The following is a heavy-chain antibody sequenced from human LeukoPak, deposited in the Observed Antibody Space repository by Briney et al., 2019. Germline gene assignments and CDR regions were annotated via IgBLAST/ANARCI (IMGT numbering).Heavy chain of an antibody. CDR1: GFTFNSYA. J-gene: IGHJ3*02. CDR2: ISSNGGST. CDR3: VKDLYDFWSGPAPFDI. V-gene: IGHV3-64D*09. D-gene: IGHD3-3*01. Sequence: PGGSLRLSCSASGFTFNSYAMHWVRQAPGKGLEYVSAISSNGGSTYYADSVKGRFTISRDNSKNTLYLQMSSLRAEDTAVYYCVKDLYDFWSGPAPFDIWGQGTMVTVSS.